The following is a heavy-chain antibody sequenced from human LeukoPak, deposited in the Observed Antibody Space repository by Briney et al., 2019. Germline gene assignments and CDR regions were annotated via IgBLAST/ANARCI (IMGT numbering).Heavy chain of an antibody. J-gene: IGHJ4*02. V-gene: IGHV3-21*01. CDR2: ISPDSNYK. D-gene: IGHD3-10*01. CDR1: GFTFSTYS. Sequence: GESLRLSCAASGFTFSTYSMNWLRLAPGKGLEWVSSISPDSNYKYYVDSVKGRFTISRDNAKNSLYLQMNSLRAEDTAVYYCARGGLRYGSGSYLYGYWGQGTLVTVSS. CDR3: ARGGLRYGSGSYLYGY.